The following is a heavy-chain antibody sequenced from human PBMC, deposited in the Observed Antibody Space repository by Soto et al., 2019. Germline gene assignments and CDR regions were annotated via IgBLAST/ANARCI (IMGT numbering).Heavy chain of an antibody. Sequence: VGSLRLSCAASGFTFSSYGMHWVRQAPGKGLEWVAVISYDGSNKYYADSVKGRFTISRDNSKNTLYLQMNSLRAEDTAVYYCAKGGRRVAANWFDPWGQGTLVTVSS. V-gene: IGHV3-30*18. CDR2: ISYDGSNK. D-gene: IGHD2-15*01. CDR1: GFTFSSYG. J-gene: IGHJ5*02. CDR3: AKGGRRVAANWFDP.